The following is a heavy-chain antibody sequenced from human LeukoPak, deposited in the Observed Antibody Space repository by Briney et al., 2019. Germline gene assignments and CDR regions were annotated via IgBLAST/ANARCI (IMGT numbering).Heavy chain of an antibody. CDR1: GFTFSSYA. Sequence: PGGSLRLSCAASGFTFSSYAMSWVRQAPGKGLEWVSAISGSGGSTYYADSVKGRFTISRDNSKNSLYLQMNSLRAEDMALYYCAKASPGIAVAGAFDYWGQGTLVTVSS. V-gene: IGHV3-23*01. D-gene: IGHD6-19*01. J-gene: IGHJ4*02. CDR3: AKASPGIAVAGAFDY. CDR2: ISGSGGST.